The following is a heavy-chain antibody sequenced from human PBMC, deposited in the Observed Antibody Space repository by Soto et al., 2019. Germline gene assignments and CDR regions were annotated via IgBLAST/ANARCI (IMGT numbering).Heavy chain of an antibody. V-gene: IGHV3-30*18. CDR2: VSSDGSNK. Sequence: QVQLVESGGGVVQPGRSLRLSCAASGFTFSSYGMHWVRQAPGKGLEWVAIVSSDGSNKYYADSVKGRFTISRDNSRNTLYLQMNSLRAEDTAVYYCAKALGELSPESYDYWGQGTLVTVSS. CDR1: GFTFSSYG. J-gene: IGHJ4*02. CDR3: AKALGELSPESYDY. D-gene: IGHD3-16*02.